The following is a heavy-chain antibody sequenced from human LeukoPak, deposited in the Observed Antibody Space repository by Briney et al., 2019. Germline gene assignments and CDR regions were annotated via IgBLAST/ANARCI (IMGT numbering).Heavy chain of an antibody. D-gene: IGHD3-16*01. J-gene: IGHJ4*02. CDR1: GYTFTSYD. V-gene: IGHV1-8*01. Sequence: GASVKVSCKASGYTFTSYDINWVRQATGQGLEWMGWMNPNSGNTGYAQKFQGRVTMTRNTSISTAYMELSSLRSEDTAVYYCVFMRLRTAQIDYWGQGTLVTVSS. CDR3: VFMRLRTAQIDY. CDR2: MNPNSGNT.